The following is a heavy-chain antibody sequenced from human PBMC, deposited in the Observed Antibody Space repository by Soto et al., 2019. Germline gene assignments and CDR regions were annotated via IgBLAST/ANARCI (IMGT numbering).Heavy chain of an antibody. J-gene: IGHJ4*02. V-gene: IGHV1-2*04. Sequence: ASVKVSCKASGYTFTGYYMHWVRQAPGQGLEWMGWINPNSGGTNYAQKFQGWVTVTRDTSISTAYMELSRLRSDDTAVYYCATQRDYGDYGAFDYWGQGTLVTVSS. D-gene: IGHD4-17*01. CDR3: ATQRDYGDYGAFDY. CDR1: GYTFTGYY. CDR2: INPNSGGT.